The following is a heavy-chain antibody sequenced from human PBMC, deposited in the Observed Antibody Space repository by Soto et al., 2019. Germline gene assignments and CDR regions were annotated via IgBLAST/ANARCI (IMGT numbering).Heavy chain of an antibody. Sequence: SVKVSCKASGGTFSSYAISWVRQAPGQGLEWMGGIIPIFGTANYAQKFQGRVTITADESTSTAYMELSSLRSEDTAVYYCARELSAQVALVVVIGGAFDIWGQGTMVTV. J-gene: IGHJ3*02. V-gene: IGHV1-69*13. CDR3: ARELSAQVALVVVIGGAFDI. CDR2: IIPIFGTA. CDR1: GGTFSSYA. D-gene: IGHD2-15*01.